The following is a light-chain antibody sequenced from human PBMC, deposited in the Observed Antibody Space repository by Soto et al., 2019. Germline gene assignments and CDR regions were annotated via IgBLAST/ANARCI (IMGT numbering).Light chain of an antibody. V-gene: IGKV3-20*01. J-gene: IGKJ1*01. CDR1: QSVGRH. CDR3: QQYGSSWT. CDR2: GAC. Sequence: EIVLTQSPATLSLSPGERATLSFRSSQSVGRHLAWYQQKPGPAPRLLIYGACSRATGIPDRFSGSGSGTDFTLTISRLEPEDFAVYYCQQYGSSWTFGQGTKVDIK.